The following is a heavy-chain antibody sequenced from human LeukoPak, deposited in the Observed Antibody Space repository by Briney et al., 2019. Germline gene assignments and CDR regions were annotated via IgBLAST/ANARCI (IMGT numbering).Heavy chain of an antibody. CDR3: ARSTVPNSPDWFDP. D-gene: IGHD4-17*01. V-gene: IGHV5-51*01. CDR1: GYSFTSYW. Sequence: GESLKISCKGSGYSFTSYWIGWVCQMPEKGLEWMGIIYPGDSDTRYSPSFQGQVTISADKSISTAYLQWSSLKASDTAMYYCARSTVPNSPDWFDPWGQGTLVTVSS. J-gene: IGHJ5*02. CDR2: IYPGDSDT.